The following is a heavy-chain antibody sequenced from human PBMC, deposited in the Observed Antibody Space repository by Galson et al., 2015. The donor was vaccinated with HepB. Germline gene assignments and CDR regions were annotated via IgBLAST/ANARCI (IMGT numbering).Heavy chain of an antibody. D-gene: IGHD2-21*02. J-gene: IGHJ3*01. Sequence: SLRLSCAASGFAFHTYVVNWVRQAPGKGLEWVSAISTSSTYRYYADSVKGRFTIYRDNAKNSLYLQMNSLRVEDTATYYCAGEKEGSDFWGQGTMVIVPS. CDR2: ISTSSTYR. CDR1: GFAFHTYV. V-gene: IGHV3-21*06. CDR3: AGEKEGSDF.